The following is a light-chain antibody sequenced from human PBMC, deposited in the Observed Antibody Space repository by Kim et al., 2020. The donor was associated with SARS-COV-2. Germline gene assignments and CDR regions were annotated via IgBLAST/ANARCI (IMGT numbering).Light chain of an antibody. V-gene: IGKV3-20*01. Sequence: EIVLTQSPVTVSLSPGDRASLSCRASHSVSSSYLAWYQQKPGQAPRLLIYGASSRATGIPDRFSGSGSRTDFTLTISRLEPEDVAVYYCQQYGSSPLTFGGGTGGYQ. J-gene: IGKJ4*01. CDR2: GAS. CDR1: HSVSSSY. CDR3: QQYGSSPLT.